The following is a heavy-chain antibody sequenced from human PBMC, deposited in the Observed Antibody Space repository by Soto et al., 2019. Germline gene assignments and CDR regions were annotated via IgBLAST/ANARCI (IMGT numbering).Heavy chain of an antibody. V-gene: IGHV3-23*01. Sequence: EVQLLESGGGLVQPGESLRLSCAASGFTFGNYFMNWVRQAPGKGLEWVSDISSNGGRTHYADSVRGRFTISRDNSRNTLYLQMSRLSAEDTALYYCANDLPWYGRGVWGQGTAVTVSS. CDR3: ANDLPWYGRGV. CDR2: ISSNGGRT. J-gene: IGHJ6*01. CDR1: GFTFGNYF.